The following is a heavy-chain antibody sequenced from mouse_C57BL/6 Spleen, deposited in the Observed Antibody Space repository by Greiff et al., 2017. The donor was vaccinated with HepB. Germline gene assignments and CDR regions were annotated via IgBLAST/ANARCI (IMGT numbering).Heavy chain of an antibody. V-gene: IGHV1-22*01. J-gene: IGHJ4*01. CDR1: GYTFTDYN. CDR3: ARGLKSPDYAMDY. Sequence: EVQLQQSGPELVKPGASVKMSCKASGYTFTDYNMHWVKQSHGKSLEWIGYINPNNGGTSYNQKFKGKATLTVNKSSSTAYMELRSLTSEDSAVYYCARGLKSPDYAMDYWGQGTSVTVSS. D-gene: IGHD1-3*01. CDR2: INPNNGGT.